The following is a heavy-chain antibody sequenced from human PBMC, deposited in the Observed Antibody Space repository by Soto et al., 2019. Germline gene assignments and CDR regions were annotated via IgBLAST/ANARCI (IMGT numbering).Heavy chain of an antibody. J-gene: IGHJ6*02. CDR3: ARRRRTTVTTVYYYYGMDV. Sequence: SETLSLTCTVSGGSISSSSYYWGWIRQPPGKGLEWIGSIYYSGSTYYNPSLKSRVTISVDTSKNQFSLKLSSVTAADTAVYYCARRRRTTVTTVYYYYGMDVWGQGT. D-gene: IGHD4-17*01. V-gene: IGHV4-39*01. CDR2: IYYSGST. CDR1: GGSISSSSYY.